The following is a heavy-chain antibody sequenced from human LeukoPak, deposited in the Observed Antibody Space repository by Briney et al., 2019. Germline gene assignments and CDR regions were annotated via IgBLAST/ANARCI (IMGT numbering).Heavy chain of an antibody. J-gene: IGHJ4*02. Sequence: QSGGSLRLSCAASGFTFSSYSMNWVRQAPGKGLEWVSYISSSSSTIYYADSVKGRFTISRDNAKNSLYLQMNSLRAEDTAVYYCARVVADIVVVPAAIDYWGQGTLVTVSS. CDR3: ARVVADIVVVPAAIDY. CDR1: GFTFSSYS. CDR2: ISSSSSTI. V-gene: IGHV3-48*04. D-gene: IGHD2-2*02.